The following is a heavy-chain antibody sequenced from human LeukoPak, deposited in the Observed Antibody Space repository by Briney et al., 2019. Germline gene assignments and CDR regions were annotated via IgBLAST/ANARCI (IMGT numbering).Heavy chain of an antibody. CDR2: IKQDGNEK. V-gene: IGHV3-7*01. J-gene: IGHJ5*02. D-gene: IGHD5-12*01. CDR1: GFSLSSYW. Sequence: PGGSLRLSCAASGFSLSSYWMRWVRQAPGKGLEWVANIKQDGNEKYYVDSVKGRFTISRDNAKNSLYLQMNSLRDEDTAFYYCARTIRSGYGESWGQGTLVTVSS. CDR3: ARTIRSGYGES.